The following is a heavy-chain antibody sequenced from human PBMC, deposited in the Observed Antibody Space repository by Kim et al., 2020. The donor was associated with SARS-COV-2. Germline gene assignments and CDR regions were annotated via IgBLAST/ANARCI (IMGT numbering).Heavy chain of an antibody. CDR3: ARRVMTTVTNYYYYYYG. Sequence: SETLSLTCTVSGGSISSSSYYWGWIRQPPGKGLEWIGSIYYSGSTYYNPSLKSRVTISVDTSKNQFSLKLSSVTAADTAVYYCARRVMTTVTNYYYYYYG. CDR1: GGSISSSSYY. CDR2: IYYSGST. D-gene: IGHD4-17*01. J-gene: IGHJ6*01. V-gene: IGHV4-39*01.